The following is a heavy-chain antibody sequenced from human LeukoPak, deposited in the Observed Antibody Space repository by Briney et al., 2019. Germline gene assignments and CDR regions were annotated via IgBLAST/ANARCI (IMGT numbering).Heavy chain of an antibody. Sequence: ASVKVSCKASGYTFTSYGISWVRQAPGQGLEWMGWISAYNGNTNYAQKLQGRVTMTTDTSTSTAYLELRSLRSDDTAVYYCARDTRGRYSGYDPLDGWGQGTLVTVSS. CDR3: ARDTRGRYSGYDPLDG. J-gene: IGHJ4*02. D-gene: IGHD5-12*01. V-gene: IGHV1-18*01. CDR1: GYTFTSYG. CDR2: ISAYNGNT.